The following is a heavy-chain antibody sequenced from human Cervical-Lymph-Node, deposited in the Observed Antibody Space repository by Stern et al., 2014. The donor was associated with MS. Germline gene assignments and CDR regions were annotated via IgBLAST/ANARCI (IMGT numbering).Heavy chain of an antibody. V-gene: IGHV1-69*01. CDR1: GGTLKTSA. CDR3: ARERSIHYPAFAP. D-gene: IGHD3-10*01. Sequence: VQLVESGAEVKKPPSSVRVPCKASGGTLKTSAFNLLRQAPGPGTVCVGAIVPMFGKPNYAQQFQGRVTVTADESTNTVYMELNFLTSEDTAVYYCARERSIHYPAFAPWGQGTLVAVSS. J-gene: IGHJ5*02. CDR2: IVPMFGKP.